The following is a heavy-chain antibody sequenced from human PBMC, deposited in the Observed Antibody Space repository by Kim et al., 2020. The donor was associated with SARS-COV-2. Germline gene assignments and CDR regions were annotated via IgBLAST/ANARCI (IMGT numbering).Heavy chain of an antibody. CDR3: ARAPWVAGPYYFDY. J-gene: IGHJ4*02. V-gene: IGHV7-4-1*02. D-gene: IGHD6-19*01. Sequence: AQGFTGRVVFSLDTSVSTAYLQISSLKAEDTAVYYCARAPWVAGPYYFDYWGQGTLVTVSS.